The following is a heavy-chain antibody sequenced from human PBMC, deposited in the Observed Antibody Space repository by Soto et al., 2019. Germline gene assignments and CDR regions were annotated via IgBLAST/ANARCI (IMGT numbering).Heavy chain of an antibody. V-gene: IGHV3-30-3*01. Sequence: GGSLRLSCAASGFTFSSYAMHWVRQAPGKGLEWVAVISYDGSNKYYADSVKGRFTIYRDNSKNTLYLQMNSLGAEDTAVYYCARAVATRELLLDYWGQGTLVTVSS. CDR3: ARAVATRELLLDY. CDR2: ISYDGSNK. CDR1: GFTFSSYA. D-gene: IGHD1-26*01. J-gene: IGHJ4*02.